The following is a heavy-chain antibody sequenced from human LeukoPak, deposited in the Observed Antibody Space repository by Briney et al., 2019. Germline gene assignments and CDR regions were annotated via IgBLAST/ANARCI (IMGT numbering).Heavy chain of an antibody. CDR1: GYTFTGYY. Sequence: GASVKVSCKASGYTFTGYYMHWVRQAPGQGLEWMGWINPNSGGTNYAQKFQGRVTMTRDTSISTAYMELSRLRSDDTAVYYCARAVMEWFGELSRFDYWGQGTLVTVSS. CDR3: ARAVMEWFGELSRFDY. CDR2: INPNSGGT. V-gene: IGHV1-2*02. J-gene: IGHJ4*02. D-gene: IGHD3-10*01.